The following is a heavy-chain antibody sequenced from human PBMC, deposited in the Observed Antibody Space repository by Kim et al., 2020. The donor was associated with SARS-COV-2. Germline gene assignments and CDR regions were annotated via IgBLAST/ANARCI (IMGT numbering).Heavy chain of an antibody. J-gene: IGHJ4*02. D-gene: IGHD3-9*01. Sequence: DSGKGRFTIARANAKNPLYLQMNSLRAEDTAVYYCARGSGDILTGYYFDYWGQGTLVTVSS. CDR3: ARGSGDILTGYYFDY. V-gene: IGHV3-21*01.